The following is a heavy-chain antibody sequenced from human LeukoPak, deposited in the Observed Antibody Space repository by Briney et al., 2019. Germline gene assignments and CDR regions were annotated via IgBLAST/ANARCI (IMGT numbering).Heavy chain of an antibody. CDR1: GGSFSGYY. CDR2: INHSGST. D-gene: IGHD6-13*01. CDR3: ARPVGSYGSWNAFDI. V-gene: IGHV4-34*01. Sequence: SETLSLTCAVYGGSFSGYYWSWIRQPPGKGLEWIGEINHSGSTNYNPSLKSRVTISVDTSKNQFSLKLSSVTAADTAVYYCARPVGSYGSWNAFDIWGQGTMVTVSS. J-gene: IGHJ3*02.